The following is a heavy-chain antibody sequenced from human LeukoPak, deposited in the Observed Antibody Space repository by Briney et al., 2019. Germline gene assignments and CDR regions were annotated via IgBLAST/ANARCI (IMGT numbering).Heavy chain of an antibody. CDR3: TTDWAASIEITIFWLGAFDI. CDR1: GFTFSNAW. CDR2: ITSKTDGGTT. D-gene: IGHD3-9*01. J-gene: IGHJ3*02. V-gene: IGHV3-15*01. Sequence: PGGSLRLSCAASGFTFSNAWMSWVRQAPGKGLEWVGRITSKTDGGTTDYAAPVKGRFTISRDDSKNTLYLQMNSLKTEDTAVYYCTTDWAASIEITIFWLGAFDIWGQGTMVTVSS.